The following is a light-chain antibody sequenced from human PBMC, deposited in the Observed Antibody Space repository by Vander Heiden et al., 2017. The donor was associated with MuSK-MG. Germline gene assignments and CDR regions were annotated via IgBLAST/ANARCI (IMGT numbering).Light chain of an antibody. Sequence: DIVMTQTPLSLSVTPGQPASISCKSSQSLLHSDGKTYLYWYLQKPGQSPRLLIYGFSNRFSGVPERLRGSGSGTDFTLKISRVEAESVGIYCCRPRRQLLFTFGHGTKVDIK. V-gene: IGKV2D-29*02. J-gene: IGKJ3*01. CDR1: QSLLHSDGKTY. CDR2: GFS. CDR3: RPRRQLLFT.